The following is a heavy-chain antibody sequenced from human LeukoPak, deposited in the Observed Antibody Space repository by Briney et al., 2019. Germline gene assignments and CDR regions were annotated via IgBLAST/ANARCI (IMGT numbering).Heavy chain of an antibody. Sequence: GGSLRLSCAASGFTVSSNYMSWVRQAPGKGLEWVATIRQDGSQKYYVDSVKGRFTISRDNAKNSLYLQINSLRAEDTAVYYCARESGSVTSEVDFDYWGQGTLVTVSS. CDR1: GFTVSSNY. V-gene: IGHV3-7*01. CDR2: IRQDGSQK. CDR3: ARESGSVTSEVDFDY. J-gene: IGHJ4*02. D-gene: IGHD4-17*01.